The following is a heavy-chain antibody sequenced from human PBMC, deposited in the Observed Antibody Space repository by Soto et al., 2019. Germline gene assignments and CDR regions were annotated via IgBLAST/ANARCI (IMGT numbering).Heavy chain of an antibody. CDR1: GDSISNLDYF. D-gene: IGHD7-27*01. Sequence: SETLSLTCSVSGDSISNLDYFWAWIRQPPGQALEYIGYIYKSATTYYNPSFESRVAIPVDTSKSQFSLNVTSVTAADTAVYFCARGRYCLTGRCFPNWFDSWGQGALVTVSS. CDR3: ARGRYCLTGRCFPNWFDS. J-gene: IGHJ5*01. V-gene: IGHV4-30-4*01. CDR2: IYKSATT.